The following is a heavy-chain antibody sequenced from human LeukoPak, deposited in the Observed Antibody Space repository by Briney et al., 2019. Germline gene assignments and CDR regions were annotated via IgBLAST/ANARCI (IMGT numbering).Heavy chain of an antibody. V-gene: IGHV4-61*02. Sequence: PSETLSLTCTVSGDSFTSVTDYWAWIRQPAGKGLEWIGRIYTSGSTNYNPSLKSRVTISVDTSKNQFSLKLSSVTAADTAVYYCASHQVKWYSSSSPYYFDYWGQGTLVTVSS. CDR3: ASHQVKWYSSSSPYYFDY. CDR2: IYTSGST. J-gene: IGHJ4*02. CDR1: GDSFTSVTDY. D-gene: IGHD6-6*01.